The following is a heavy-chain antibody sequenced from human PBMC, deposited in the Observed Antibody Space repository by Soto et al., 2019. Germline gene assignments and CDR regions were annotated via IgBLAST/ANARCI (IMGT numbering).Heavy chain of an antibody. CDR1: GRSITSYY. J-gene: IGHJ4*02. Sequence: QVVLQESGPGLVKPSETLSLTCSVSGRSITSYYWSWVRQPPGKGLEWIGYIYDNGITSQNPSLKRLVTMSADTSQNQFSLKLKSVTGADTAGYYCARTYDSNGYANEFDSWGQGILVTVTS. D-gene: IGHD3-22*01. CDR2: IYDNGIT. V-gene: IGHV4-59*12. CDR3: ARTYDSNGYANEFDS.